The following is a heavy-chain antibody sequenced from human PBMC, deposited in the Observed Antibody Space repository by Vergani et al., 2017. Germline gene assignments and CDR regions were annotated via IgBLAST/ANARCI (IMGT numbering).Heavy chain of an antibody. V-gene: IGHV3-23*01. CDR3: AKSVGYGDYVGWFDP. CDR1: GFTFSSYA. D-gene: IGHD4-17*01. J-gene: IGHJ5*02. Sequence: EVQLLESGGGLVQPGGSLRLSCAASGFTFSSYAMSWVRQAPGKGLEWDSAISGSGGSTYYADSVKGRFTISRDNSKNTLYLQMNSLRAEDTAVYYCAKSVGYGDYVGWFDPWGQGTLVTVSS. CDR2: ISGSGGST.